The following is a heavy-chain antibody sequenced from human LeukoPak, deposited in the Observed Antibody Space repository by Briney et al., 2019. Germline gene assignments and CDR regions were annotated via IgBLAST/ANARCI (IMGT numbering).Heavy chain of an antibody. D-gene: IGHD5-18*01. CDR3: ARLGYGDHYYIDV. CDR2: IIPIFGTA. CDR1: GGTFSSYA. J-gene: IGHJ6*03. Sequence: ASVKVSCKASGGTFSSYAISWVRQAPGQGLEWMGVIIPIFGTANYAQKSQGRVTVTADESTSTAYMELSSLRSEDTAVYYCARLGYGDHYYIDVWGKGTTVTVSS. V-gene: IGHV1-69*01.